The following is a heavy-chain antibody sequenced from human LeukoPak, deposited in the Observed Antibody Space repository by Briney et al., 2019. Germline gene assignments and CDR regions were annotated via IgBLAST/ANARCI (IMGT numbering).Heavy chain of an antibody. Sequence: GGSLRLSCAASGFTFSSYWMTWVRQAPGKWLEWVSVIYSGGSTYYADSVKGRFTISRDNSKNTLYLQMNSLRAEDTAVYYCARDYGSGSYCQDYWGQGTLVTVSS. J-gene: IGHJ4*02. V-gene: IGHV3-53*01. CDR1: GFTFSSYW. CDR2: IYSGGST. D-gene: IGHD3-10*01. CDR3: ARDYGSGSYCQDY.